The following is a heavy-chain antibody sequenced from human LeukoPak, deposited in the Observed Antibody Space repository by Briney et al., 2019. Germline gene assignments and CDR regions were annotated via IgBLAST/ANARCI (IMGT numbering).Heavy chain of an antibody. J-gene: IGHJ4*02. V-gene: IGHV3-48*02. Sequence: GGSLRLSCAASGFTFSSYSMNWVRQAPGKGLEWVSYISSSSGTIYYADSVKGRFTISRDNAKNSLYLQMNSLRDEDTAVYYCASLDGDGYNSVYWGQGTLVTVSS. CDR3: ASLDGDGYNSVY. CDR2: ISSSSGTI. CDR1: GFTFSSYS. D-gene: IGHD5-12*01.